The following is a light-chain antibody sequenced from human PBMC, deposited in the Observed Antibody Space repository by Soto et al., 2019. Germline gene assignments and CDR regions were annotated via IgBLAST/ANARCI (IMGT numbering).Light chain of an antibody. J-gene: IGLJ3*02. Sequence: QSVLTQPPSASGTPGQRVTISCSGSRSNIGTNYVYWYQHLPGTAPKLLIYRNNEGPSGVPERFSGAKSGTSASRAISGLRSEDEGDYYCAAWDDSLTGWVYGGGTKVTVL. CDR2: RNN. CDR1: RSNIGTNY. V-gene: IGLV1-47*01. CDR3: AAWDDSLTGWV.